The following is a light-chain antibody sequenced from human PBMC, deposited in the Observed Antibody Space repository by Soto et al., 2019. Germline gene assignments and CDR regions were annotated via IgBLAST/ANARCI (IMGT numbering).Light chain of an antibody. CDR1: SSDVGGYNY. V-gene: IGLV2-14*01. J-gene: IGLJ1*01. Sequence: QSVLTQPASVSGSSGQSITISCTGTSSDVGGYNYVSWYQQHPGKAPKLMIYDVSNRPSGVSNRFSGSKSGNTASLTISGLQAEDEADYYCSPYTSSSTYVFGTGTKVTVL. CDR3: SPYTSSSTYV. CDR2: DVS.